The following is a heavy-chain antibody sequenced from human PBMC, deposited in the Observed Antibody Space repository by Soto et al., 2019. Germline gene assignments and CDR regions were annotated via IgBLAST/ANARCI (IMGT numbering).Heavy chain of an antibody. Sequence: GGSLRLSCAASGFTFSSYAMSWVRQAPGKGLEWVSAISGSGGSTYYADSVKGRFTISRDNSKNTLYLQMNSLRAEDTAVYYCAIRPGIAAAGPGYGMGVWGQGTTVTVSS. D-gene: IGHD6-13*01. CDR3: AIRPGIAAAGPGYGMGV. J-gene: IGHJ6*02. CDR2: ISGSGGST. V-gene: IGHV3-23*01. CDR1: GFTFSSYA.